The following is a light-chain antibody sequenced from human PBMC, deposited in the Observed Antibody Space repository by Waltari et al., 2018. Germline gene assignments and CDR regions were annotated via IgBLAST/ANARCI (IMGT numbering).Light chain of an antibody. CDR1: SSDVGNYNL. Sequence: QSGLAQPAAASGSPGQAITITCTGTSSDVGNYNLVSWYQQRPGEAPRLLIYEVTKRAPGTSDRFAASKSGNTGSLSILGLQAQEDEADYYCCSYVGLGTYVFGTGTKVTV. CDR2: EVT. CDR3: CSYVGLGTYV. J-gene: IGLJ1*01. V-gene: IGLV2-23*02.